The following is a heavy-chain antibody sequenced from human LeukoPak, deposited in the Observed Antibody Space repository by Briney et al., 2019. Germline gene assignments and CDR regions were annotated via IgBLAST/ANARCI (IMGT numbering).Heavy chain of an antibody. V-gene: IGHV4-34*01. Sequence: SETLSLTCAVYGGSFSGYYWSWIRQPPGKGLEWIGEINHSGSTNYNPSLKSRVTISVDTSKNQFSLKLSSVTAADTAVYYCAREDRNYCDSSGYYYLNYYYYYGMDVWGQGTTVTVSS. J-gene: IGHJ6*02. D-gene: IGHD3-22*01. CDR2: INHSGST. CDR1: GGSFSGYY. CDR3: AREDRNYCDSSGYYYLNYYYYYGMDV.